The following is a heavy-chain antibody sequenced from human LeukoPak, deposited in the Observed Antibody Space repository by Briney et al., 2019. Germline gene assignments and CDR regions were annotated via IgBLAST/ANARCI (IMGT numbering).Heavy chain of an antibody. CDR2: ISSSGSTI. V-gene: IGHV3-48*03. CDR3: ARGGVTGGSRVPFDY. Sequence: GGSLRLSCAASGFTFSSYEMNWVRQAPGKGLEWVSYISSSGSTIYYADSVKGRFTISRDNAKNSLYLQMNSLRAEDTAVYYCARGGVTGGSRVPFDYWGQGTLVTVSS. D-gene: IGHD2-21*02. J-gene: IGHJ4*02. CDR1: GFTFSSYE.